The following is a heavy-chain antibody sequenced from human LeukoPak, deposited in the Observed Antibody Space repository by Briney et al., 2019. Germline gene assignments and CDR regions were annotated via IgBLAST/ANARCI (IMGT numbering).Heavy chain of an antibody. CDR3: ASRRSTSFDY. Sequence: GGSLRLSCAASGFTFSNYWMHWIRQAPGKGLEWVSRINSDETSTNYADSVKGRFTISRDNAKNTLYLQMNSLRAEDTAVYYCASRRSTSFDYWGQGTLVTVSS. D-gene: IGHD5/OR15-5a*01. CDR1: GFTFSNYW. CDR2: INSDETST. J-gene: IGHJ4*02. V-gene: IGHV3-74*01.